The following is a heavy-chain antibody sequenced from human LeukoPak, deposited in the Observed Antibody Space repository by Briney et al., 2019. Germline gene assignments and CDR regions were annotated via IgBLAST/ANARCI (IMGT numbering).Heavy chain of an antibody. CDR3: ARASYYYDSSAVMRLYYFDY. V-gene: IGHV3-21*01. D-gene: IGHD3-22*01. J-gene: IGHJ4*02. CDR1: GFTFSSYS. CDR2: ISSSSSYI. Sequence: GGSLRLSCAASGFTFSSYSMNWVRQAPGKGLEWVSSISSSSSYIYYADSVKGRFTISRDNAKNSLYPQMNSLRAEDTAVYYCARASYYYDSSAVMRLYYFDYWGQGTLVTVSS.